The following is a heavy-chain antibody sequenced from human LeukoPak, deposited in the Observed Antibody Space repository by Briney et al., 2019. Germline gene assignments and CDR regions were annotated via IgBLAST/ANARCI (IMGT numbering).Heavy chain of an antibody. Sequence: PSETLSLTCTVSGGSISSGGYYWSWIRQHPGKGLEWIGYIYYSGSTYYNPSLKSRVTISVDTSKNQFSLKLSSVTAADTAVYYCASQTYYYDSSGYGGLDYWGQGTLVTVSS. CDR2: IYYSGST. D-gene: IGHD3-22*01. CDR1: GGSISSGGYY. CDR3: ASQTYYYDSSGYGGLDY. V-gene: IGHV4-31*03. J-gene: IGHJ4*02.